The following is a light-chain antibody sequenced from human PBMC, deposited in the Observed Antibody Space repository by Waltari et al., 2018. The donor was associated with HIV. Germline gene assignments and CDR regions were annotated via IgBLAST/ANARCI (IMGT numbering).Light chain of an antibody. CDR3: QQYYISPYT. J-gene: IGKJ2*01. V-gene: IGKV4-1*01. CDR2: WAS. Sequence: DIVMTQSPASLAVSLGERATIHCESSKSVLHGSNNKTYLAWYQHKIGQPPKLLIYWASTRESGVPARFSGSGSGTQFTLTISSLQAEDVAVYSCQQYYISPYTFGQGTKVEVK. CDR1: KSVLHGSNNKTY.